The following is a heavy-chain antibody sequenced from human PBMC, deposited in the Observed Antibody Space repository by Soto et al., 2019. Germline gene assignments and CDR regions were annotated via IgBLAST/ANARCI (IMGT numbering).Heavy chain of an antibody. V-gene: IGHV1-46*01. J-gene: IGHJ4*02. CDR1: GYTFTSYY. CDR3: ARNVNSGLDY. CDR2: INPSGGST. Sequence: ASVKVSCKAPGYTFTSYYIHWVRQAPGQGLEWMGFINPSGGSTSYAQKFQGRVTMTRDTSTSTVYMELSSLRSEDTAMYYCARNVNSGLDYWGQGTLVTVSS. D-gene: IGHD1-20*01.